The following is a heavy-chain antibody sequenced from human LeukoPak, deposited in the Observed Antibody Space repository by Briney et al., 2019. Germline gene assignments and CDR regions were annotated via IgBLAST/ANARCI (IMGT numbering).Heavy chain of an antibody. CDR2: IYTGGST. J-gene: IGHJ4*02. V-gene: IGHV4-61*02. CDR1: GGSLSSGSYY. Sequence: SQTLSLTCTVSGGSLSSGSYYWSWIRQPAGKGLEWIVRIYTGGSTNYDPSLKSRATISVDTSKNQFSLKLSSVTAADTAVYYCASSGYYDSSGYNWGQGTLVTVSS. D-gene: IGHD3-22*01. CDR3: ASSGYYDSSGYN.